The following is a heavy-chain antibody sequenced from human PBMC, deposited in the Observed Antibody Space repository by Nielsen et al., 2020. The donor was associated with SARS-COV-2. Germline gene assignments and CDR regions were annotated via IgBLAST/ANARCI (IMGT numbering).Heavy chain of an antibody. J-gene: IGHJ3*02. CDR1: GGSISSYY. Sequence: GSLRLSCTVSGGSISSYYWSWIRQPPGKGLEWIGYIYYSGSTNYNPSLKSRVTISVDTSKNQFYLKLSSVTAADTAVYYCARSIDRMIVDAFDIWGQGTMVTVSS. D-gene: IGHD3-22*01. V-gene: IGHV4-59*13. CDR2: IYYSGST. CDR3: ARSIDRMIVDAFDI.